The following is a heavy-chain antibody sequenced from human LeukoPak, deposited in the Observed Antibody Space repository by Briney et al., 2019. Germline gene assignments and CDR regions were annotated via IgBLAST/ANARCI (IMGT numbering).Heavy chain of an antibody. D-gene: IGHD6-6*01. CDR1: GFTFNNYE. V-gene: IGHV3-48*03. CDR3: ARDSAARGDY. J-gene: IGHJ4*02. CDR2: ISSSGSTI. Sequence: GGSLRLSCAASGFTFNNYEMNWVRQAPGKGLEWVSYISSSGSTIYYADPVKGRFTISRDNAKNSLYLQMNSLRAEDTAVYYCARDSAARGDYWGQGTLVTVSS.